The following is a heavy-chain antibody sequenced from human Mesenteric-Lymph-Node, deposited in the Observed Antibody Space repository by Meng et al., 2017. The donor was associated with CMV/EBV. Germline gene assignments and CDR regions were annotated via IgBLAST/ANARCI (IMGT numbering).Heavy chain of an antibody. CDR1: GFTFSSYA. CDR3: AKGEYRKYSSSWYYYYYGMDV. CDR2: ISGSGGST. D-gene: IGHD6-13*01. J-gene: IGHJ6*02. V-gene: IGHV3-23*01. Sequence: GGSLRLSCAASGFTFSSYAMSWVRQAPGKGLEWVSAISGSGGSTYYADSVKGRFTISRDNSKNTLYLQMNSLRAEDTAVYYCAKGEYRKYSSSWYYYYYGMDVWGQGTTVTVSS.